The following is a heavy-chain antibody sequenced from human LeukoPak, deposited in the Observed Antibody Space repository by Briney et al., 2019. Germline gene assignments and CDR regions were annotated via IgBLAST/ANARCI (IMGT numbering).Heavy chain of an antibody. V-gene: IGHV3-48*02. J-gene: IGHJ6*02. CDR3: ARANGMDV. Sequence: GSLSLSCTASGFPFSSYSMNWVRPAPGKGLEWVSYISSSSSTIYYADSAKGRFTISRDNAKNSLYLQMSSLRDEDTAVYYCARANGMDVWGQGTTVTVSS. CDR1: GFPFSSYS. CDR2: ISSSSSTI.